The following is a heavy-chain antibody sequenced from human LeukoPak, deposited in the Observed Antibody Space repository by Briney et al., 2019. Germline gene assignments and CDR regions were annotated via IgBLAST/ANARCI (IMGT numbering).Heavy chain of an antibody. V-gene: IGHV3-30-3*01. D-gene: IGHD3-22*01. CDR3: AKVGGDYYYDSSGYYPS. CDR2: ISYDGSNK. J-gene: IGHJ4*02. CDR1: GFTFSSYA. Sequence: PGRSLRLSCAASGFTFSSYAMHWVRQAPGKGLEWVAVISYDGSNKYYADSVKGRFTISRDNSKNTLYLQMNSLRAEDTAVYYCAKVGGDYYYDSSGYYPSWGQGTLVTVSS.